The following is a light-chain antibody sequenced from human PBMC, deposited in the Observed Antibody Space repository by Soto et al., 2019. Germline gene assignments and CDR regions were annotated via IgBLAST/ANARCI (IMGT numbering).Light chain of an antibody. CDR2: DAS. J-gene: IGKJ1*01. CDR1: QSILSW. V-gene: IGKV1-5*01. Sequence: DIQMTQSPSTLSASLGDRVTITCRASQSILSWLAWYQHKPGKAPKLLIYDASSLESGVPSRFSGSRSGTEFTLTISSLQPDDIATYYCQQYDTYWTFGQGTKVEI. CDR3: QQYDTYWT.